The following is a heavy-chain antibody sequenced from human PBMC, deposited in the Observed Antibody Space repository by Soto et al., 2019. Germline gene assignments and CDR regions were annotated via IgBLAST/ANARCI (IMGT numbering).Heavy chain of an antibody. Sequence: QVQLVESGGGVVQPGRSLRLSCAASGFTFSSYAMHWVRQAPGKGLEWVAVISDDGSNKYYADSVKGRFTISRDNSKNTLDLQMNRLRAEDTAVYYCARDRDSSGWYARYWGQGTLVTVSS. CDR2: ISDDGSNK. D-gene: IGHD6-19*01. J-gene: IGHJ4*02. V-gene: IGHV3-30-3*01. CDR1: GFTFSSYA. CDR3: ARDRDSSGWYARY.